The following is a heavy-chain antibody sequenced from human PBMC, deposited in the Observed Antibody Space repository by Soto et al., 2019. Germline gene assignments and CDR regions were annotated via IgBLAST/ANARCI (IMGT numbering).Heavy chain of an antibody. CDR2: TRNKANSYTT. J-gene: IGHJ4*02. CDR3: ASSLGYCSTTSCHHYYFDF. D-gene: IGHD2-2*01. CDR1: GFTFSAHY. V-gene: IGHV3-72*01. Sequence: EVQLVESGGGLVQPGGSLRLSCAASGFTFSAHYMDWVRQAPGKGLEWVDRTRNKANSYTTEYAASVKGRFTISRDDSESSLYLQMNSLKTEDTAVYYCASSLGYCSTTSCHHYYFDFWGQGTLVTVSS.